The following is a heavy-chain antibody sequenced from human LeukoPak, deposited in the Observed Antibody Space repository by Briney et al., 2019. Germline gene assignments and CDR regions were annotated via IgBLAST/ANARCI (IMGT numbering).Heavy chain of an antibody. CDR2: IYYSGST. V-gene: IGHV4-59*12. J-gene: IGHJ2*01. CDR1: GGSISSYY. Sequence: SETLSLTCTVSGGSISSYYWSWIRQPPGKGLEWIGYIYYSGSTNYNPSLKSRVTISADTSKNQFSLKLSSVTAADTAVYYCAREEETRYFDLWGRGTLVTVSS. D-gene: IGHD5-24*01. CDR3: AREEETRYFDL.